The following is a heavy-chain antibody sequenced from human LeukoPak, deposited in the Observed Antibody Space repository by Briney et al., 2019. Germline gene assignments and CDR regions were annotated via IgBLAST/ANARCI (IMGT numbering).Heavy chain of an antibody. CDR3: ARVSQWLVPY. V-gene: IGHV3-11*05. CDR1: GFTFSDYY. J-gene: IGHJ4*02. CDR2: ISSTSSYI. Sequence: GGSLRLSCAASGFTFSDYYMSWIRQAPGKGLEWVSYISSTSSYINYADSVKGRLTISRDNAKNSLFLQMNSLRAEDTAVYYCARVSQWLVPYWGQGTLVTVSS. D-gene: IGHD6-19*01.